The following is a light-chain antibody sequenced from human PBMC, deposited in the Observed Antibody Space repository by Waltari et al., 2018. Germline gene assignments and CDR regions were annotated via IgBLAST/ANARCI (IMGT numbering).Light chain of an antibody. CDR1: QSVSTIS. CDR3: QQYDGIVVT. J-gene: IGKJ4*01. CDR2: GTS. Sequence: EIVLTQSPGTLSLSPGERSTLSYRASQSVSTISLTLYQQKPGQAPRLLIYGTSSRATGIPDRFSGSGSGTDFTLTISRLQPEDFAIYYCQQYDGIVVTFGGGTKVEI. V-gene: IGKV3-20*01.